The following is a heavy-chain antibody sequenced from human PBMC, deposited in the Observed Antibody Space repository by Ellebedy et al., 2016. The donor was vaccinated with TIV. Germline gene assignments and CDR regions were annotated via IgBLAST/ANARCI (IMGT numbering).Heavy chain of an antibody. CDR2: IYYSGST. CDR3: ARQEGYSSGWYLGMDV. CDR1: GGSISSSSYY. V-gene: IGHV4-39*01. J-gene: IGHJ6*02. Sequence: MPSETLSLTCTVSGGSISSSSYYWGWIRQPPGKGLEWIGSIYYSGSTYYNPSLKSRVTISVDTSKNQFSLKLSSVTAADTAVYYCARQEGYSSGWYLGMDVWGQGTTITVSS. D-gene: IGHD6-19*01.